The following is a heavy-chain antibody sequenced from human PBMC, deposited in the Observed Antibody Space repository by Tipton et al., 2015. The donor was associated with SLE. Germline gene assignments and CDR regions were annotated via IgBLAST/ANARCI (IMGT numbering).Heavy chain of an antibody. CDR3: ARVGVSSSPRYFDN. V-gene: IGHV4-39*07. CDR2: IYYSGST. D-gene: IGHD6-6*01. CDR1: GGSISSSSYY. J-gene: IGHJ4*02. Sequence: TLSLTCTVSGGSISSSSYYWGWIRQPPGKGLEWIGSIYYSGSTYYNPSLKSRVTISVDTSKNQFSLKLSSVTAADTAVYYCARVGVSSSPRYFDNWGQGTLVTGSS.